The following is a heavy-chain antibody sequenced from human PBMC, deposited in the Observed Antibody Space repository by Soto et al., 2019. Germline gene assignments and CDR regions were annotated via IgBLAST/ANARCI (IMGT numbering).Heavy chain of an antibody. V-gene: IGHV4-59*08. CDR3: AKHVVELLSIRQPARHLHY. D-gene: IGHD3-10*01. CDR2: IYYSGST. J-gene: IGHJ4*02. CDR1: GGSISGYY. Sequence: SETLSLTCTVSGGSISGYYWSWIRQPPGKGLEWIGYIYYSGSTNYNPSLKSRVTISGDTSRNQFSLTLSSVTAADTAVYYCAKHVVELLSIRQPARHLHYRGQGTLVTRSS.